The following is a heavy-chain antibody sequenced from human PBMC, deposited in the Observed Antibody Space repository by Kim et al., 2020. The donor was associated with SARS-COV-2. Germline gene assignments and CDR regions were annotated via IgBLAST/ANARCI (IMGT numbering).Heavy chain of an antibody. CDR3: ATHPAIRYFEWLSLRF. CDR2: FDFGEVKP. J-gene: IGHJ1*01. Sequence: ASVKVSCKVSGDALRNVFIHWVRQAPGKGLEWMGGFDFGEVKPIFAQKFQGRLTLSEDTSSDIAYMELSGLRSEDTAIYYCATHPAIRYFEWLSLRFWGQ. D-gene: IGHD3-9*01. CDR1: GDALRNVF. V-gene: IGHV1-24*01.